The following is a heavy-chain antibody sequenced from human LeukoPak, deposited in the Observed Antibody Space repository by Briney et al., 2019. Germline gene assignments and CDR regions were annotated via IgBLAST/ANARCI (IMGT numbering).Heavy chain of an antibody. D-gene: IGHD3-16*02. CDR3: AKDGASNYVWGSYRYLGY. CDR2: IRYDGSNK. J-gene: IGHJ4*02. Sequence: PGGSLRLSCAASGFTFSSYGMHWVRQAPGKGLEWVAFIRYDGSNKSYADSVKGRSTISRDNSKNTLYLQMNSLRAEDTAVYYCAKDGASNYVWGSYRYLGYWGQGTLVTVSS. CDR1: GFTFSSYG. V-gene: IGHV3-30*02.